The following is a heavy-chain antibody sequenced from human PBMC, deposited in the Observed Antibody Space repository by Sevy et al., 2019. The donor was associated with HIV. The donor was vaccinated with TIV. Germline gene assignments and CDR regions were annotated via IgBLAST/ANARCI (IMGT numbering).Heavy chain of an antibody. CDR3: ARRAFLGGYFDS. Sequence: SETLSLTCSVSSGSIGNYYWYWIRQPPGRGLEWLGLIYYSGNTNYNPSLKSRVTMSIATSKNQFSLRLSSLTAADTAVYYCARRAFLGGYFDSWGQGILVTVS. V-gene: IGHV4-59*08. D-gene: IGHD3-16*01. CDR2: IYYSGNT. J-gene: IGHJ4*03. CDR1: SGSIGNYY.